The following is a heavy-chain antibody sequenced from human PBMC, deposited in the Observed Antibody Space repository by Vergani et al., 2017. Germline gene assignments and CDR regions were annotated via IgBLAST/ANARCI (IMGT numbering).Heavy chain of an antibody. CDR2: IYYSGST. V-gene: IGHV4-59*01. D-gene: IGHD3-3*02. CDR1: GGSISSYY. J-gene: IGHJ4*02. Sequence: QVQLQESGPGLVQPSETLSLTCTVSGGSISSYYWSWIRQPPGKGLEWIGYIYYSGSTNYNPSLKSRVTISVDTSKNQFSLKLSSVTAADTAVYYCARGGAVSTDFDYWGQGTLVTVSS. CDR3: ARGGAVSTDFDY.